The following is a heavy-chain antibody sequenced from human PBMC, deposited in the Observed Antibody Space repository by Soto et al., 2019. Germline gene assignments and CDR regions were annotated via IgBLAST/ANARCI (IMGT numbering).Heavy chain of an antibody. V-gene: IGHV4-4*02. CDR1: GVSLTSPNW. Sequence: SGTLSLTCAFSGVSLTSPNWRTWVRHSPKRGLEYIGEIFHDGTANYYPSFERRVAMSVDTSRNQFSLKLTSVTAADTAVYFCARLVYDTRLNYMYFDFWGPGTLVNVSS. J-gene: IGHJ4*02. D-gene: IGHD3-10*01. CDR2: IFHDGTA. CDR3: ARLVYDTRLNYMYFDF.